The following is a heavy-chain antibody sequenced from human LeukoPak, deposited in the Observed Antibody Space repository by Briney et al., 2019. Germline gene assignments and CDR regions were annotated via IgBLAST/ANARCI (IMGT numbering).Heavy chain of an antibody. CDR3: ARGAVGATFHFDY. Sequence: GGSLRLSCAASGFTFSSYGMHWDRQAPGKGLEWVAFIRYDGSNKYYADSVKGRFTISRDNSKNTLYLQMNSLRAEDTAVYYCARGAVGATFHFDYWGQGTLVTVSS. J-gene: IGHJ4*02. CDR1: GFTFSSYG. V-gene: IGHV3-30*02. D-gene: IGHD1-26*01. CDR2: IRYDGSNK.